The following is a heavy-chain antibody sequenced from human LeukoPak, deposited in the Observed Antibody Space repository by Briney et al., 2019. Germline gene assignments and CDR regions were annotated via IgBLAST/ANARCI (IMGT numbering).Heavy chain of an antibody. CDR2: IYYTGSN. V-gene: IGHV4-59*08. CDR1: GGSLSRYF. D-gene: IGHD7-27*01. CDR3: AKLTGVSYYGMDV. J-gene: IGHJ6*02. Sequence: SETLSLTCPVSGGSLSRYFWSWIRQPPGKGLEWIGYIYYTGSNKYNPTLKSRVTISVDTAKNQFSLKLSYVTAADTAVYYCAKLTGVSYYGMDVWGQGTTVTVSS.